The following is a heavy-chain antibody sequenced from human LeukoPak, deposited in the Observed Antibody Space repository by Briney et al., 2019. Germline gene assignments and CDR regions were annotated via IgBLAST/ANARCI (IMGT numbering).Heavy chain of an antibody. D-gene: IGHD3-22*01. CDR1: GFTFSSYS. V-gene: IGHV3-21*01. CDR2: ISSSSSYI. CDR3: ARDITMIVVVTSYFDY. Sequence: PGGSLRLSCAASGFTFSSYSMNWVRQAPGKGLEWVSSISSSSSYIYYADSVKGRFTIYRDNAKNSLYLQMNSLRAEDTAVYYCARDITMIVVVTSYFDYWGQGTLVTVSS. J-gene: IGHJ4*02.